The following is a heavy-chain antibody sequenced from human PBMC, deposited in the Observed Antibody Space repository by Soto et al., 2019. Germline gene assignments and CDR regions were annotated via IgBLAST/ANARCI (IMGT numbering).Heavy chain of an antibody. V-gene: IGHV3-30*18. Sequence: QVQLVESGGGVVQPGRSLRLSCAASGFTFNSYGMHWVRQAPGKGLEWVAVISYDGSNKYYADSVKGRFTISRDNFKKTLDLQMNSLRAEDTAMYYCAKDLIVADTYFYGMDVWGQGTTVIVSS. J-gene: IGHJ6*02. CDR2: ISYDGSNK. CDR1: GFTFNSYG. D-gene: IGHD5-12*01. CDR3: AKDLIVADTYFYGMDV.